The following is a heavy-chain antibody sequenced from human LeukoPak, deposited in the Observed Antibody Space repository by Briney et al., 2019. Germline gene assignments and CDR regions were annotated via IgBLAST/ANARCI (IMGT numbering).Heavy chain of an antibody. V-gene: IGHV7-4-1*02. J-gene: IGHJ4*02. CDR2: INTNTGNP. D-gene: IGHD3-10*01. Sequence: ASVKVSCKASGYTFSGYYIYWVRQARGQGLEWMGWINTNTGNPTYAQGFTGRFVFSLDTSVSTAYLQISSLKAEDTAVYYCARDRSRGTFDYWGQGTLVTVSS. CDR3: ARDRSRGTFDY. CDR1: GYTFSGYY.